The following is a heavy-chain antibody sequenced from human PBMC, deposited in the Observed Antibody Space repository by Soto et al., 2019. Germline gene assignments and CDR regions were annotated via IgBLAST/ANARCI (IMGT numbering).Heavy chain of an antibody. D-gene: IGHD2-2*01. CDR2: IGSSGLSV. V-gene: IGHV3-11*01. CDR1: GFTFSDYQ. Sequence: QVHLVESGGGLVKPGGSLRLSCAASGFTFSDYQMSWIRQAPGKGLEGVSYIGSSGLSVYYEHSVKGRFTISRDNVNNSLYLEMNSLRAEASAVYYCARDLRQLLSHNYYYYYLDVWGKATTVSVSS. CDR3: ARDLRQLLSHNYYYYYLDV. J-gene: IGHJ6*03.